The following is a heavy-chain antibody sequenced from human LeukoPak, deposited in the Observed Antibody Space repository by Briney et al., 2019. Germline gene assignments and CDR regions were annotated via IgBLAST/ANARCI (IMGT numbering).Heavy chain of an antibody. J-gene: IGHJ5*02. CDR2: ISAYNGNT. Sequence: AASVKVSCKASGYTFTSYGISWVRQAPGQGLEWMGWISAYNGNTNYAQKLQGRVTMTTDTSTSTAYMELRSLRSDDTAVYYCARAGDIVVVTAIRGGNWFDPWGQGTLVTVSS. D-gene: IGHD2-21*02. CDR3: ARAGDIVVVTAIRGGNWFDP. V-gene: IGHV1-18*01. CDR1: GYTFTSYG.